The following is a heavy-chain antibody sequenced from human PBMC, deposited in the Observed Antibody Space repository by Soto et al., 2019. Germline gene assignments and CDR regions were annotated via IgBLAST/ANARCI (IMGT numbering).Heavy chain of an antibody. Sequence: SETLSLTCAVSGYSISSGYYWGWTRQPPGKGLEWIGSIYHSGSTYYNPSLKSRVTISVDTSKNQFSLKLSSVTAADTAVYYCARVLPLNYFDYWGQGTLVTVSS. CDR3: ARVLPLNYFDY. CDR2: IYHSGST. J-gene: IGHJ4*02. CDR1: GYSISSGYY. V-gene: IGHV4-38-2*01.